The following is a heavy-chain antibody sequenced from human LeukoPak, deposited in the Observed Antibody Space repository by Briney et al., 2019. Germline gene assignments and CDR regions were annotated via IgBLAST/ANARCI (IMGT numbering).Heavy chain of an antibody. CDR3: ARPGVRGVEFDY. J-gene: IGHJ4*02. D-gene: IGHD3-10*01. Sequence: GGSLRLSCAASGFTFSDYSMNWVRQAPGKGLEWVSYISFSVNTKYYGDSVKGRFTISRDNAKNTLYLQMNSLRAEDTAVYYCARPGVRGVEFDYWGQGTLVTVSS. V-gene: IGHV3-48*04. CDR1: GFTFSDYS. CDR2: ISFSVNTK.